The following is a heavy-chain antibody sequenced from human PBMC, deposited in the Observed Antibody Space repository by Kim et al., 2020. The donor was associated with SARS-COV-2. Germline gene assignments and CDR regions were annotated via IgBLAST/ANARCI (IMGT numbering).Heavy chain of an antibody. D-gene: IGHD2-15*01. V-gene: IGHV5-51*01. CDR2: YPGDSET. J-gene: IGHJ4*02. Sequence: YPGDSETRYSPAFQGQVTISADKSISTAYLQWSSRKASDTAMYYCARIGDYWGQGTLVTVSS. CDR3: ARIGDY.